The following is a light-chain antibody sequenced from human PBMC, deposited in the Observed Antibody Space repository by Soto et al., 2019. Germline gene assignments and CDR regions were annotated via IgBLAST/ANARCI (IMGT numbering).Light chain of an antibody. CDR3: SSYTSSRTQVV. J-gene: IGLJ2*01. Sequence: QSALTQPASVSGSPGQSITISCTGTSADVGGYNFVSWYQHHPGKAPKLMIYDVSNRPSGVSNRFSGSKSANTASLTISGLQAVDEADYYCSSYTSSRTQVVFGGGTKLTVL. CDR1: SADVGGYNF. CDR2: DVS. V-gene: IGLV2-14*03.